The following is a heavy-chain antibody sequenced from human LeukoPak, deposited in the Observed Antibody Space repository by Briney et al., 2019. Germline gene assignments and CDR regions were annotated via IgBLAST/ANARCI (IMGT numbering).Heavy chain of an antibody. Sequence: KTSETLSLTCAVYGSSLNGHYWSWIRQPPGKGLEWIGEGDERGGTKFNPSLRGRVAISADTSKNQFSLHLYSVTAADTAIYYCAKNGQSGFSFDPWGQGTPVFVSS. J-gene: IGHJ5*02. V-gene: IGHV4-34*01. CDR2: GDERGGT. D-gene: IGHD2-8*01. CDR1: GSSLNGHY. CDR3: AKNGQSGFSFDP.